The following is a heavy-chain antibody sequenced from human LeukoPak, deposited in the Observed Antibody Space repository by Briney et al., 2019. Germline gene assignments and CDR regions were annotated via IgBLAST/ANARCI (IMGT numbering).Heavy chain of an antibody. V-gene: IGHV3-30*02. CDR1: GFTFSSYG. D-gene: IGHD2-2*01. J-gene: IGHJ3*02. Sequence: PGGSLRLSCAASGFTFSSYGMHWVRQAPGKGLEWVAFIRYDGSNKYYADSVKGRFTISRGNSKNTLYLQMNSLRAEGTAVYYCAKGLLTRCSSTSCYDAFDIWGQGTMVTVSS. CDR2: IRYDGSNK. CDR3: AKGLLTRCSSTSCYDAFDI.